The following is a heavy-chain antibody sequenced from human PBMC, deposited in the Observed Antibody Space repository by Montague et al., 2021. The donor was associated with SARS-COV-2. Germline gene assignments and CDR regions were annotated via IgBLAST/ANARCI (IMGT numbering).Heavy chain of an antibody. Sequence: TLSLTCTVSGGSISSGGYYWSWIRQHPGKGLEWIGYIYYSGSTYYNPSLKSRVTISVDTSKNQFSLKLSSVTAADTAVYYCARSGWEQLVRARYYYYYGMDVWGQGTTVTVPS. CDR3: ARSGWEQLVRARYYYYYGMDV. D-gene: IGHD6-6*01. V-gene: IGHV4-31*03. CDR2: IYYSGST. CDR1: GGSISSGGYY. J-gene: IGHJ6*02.